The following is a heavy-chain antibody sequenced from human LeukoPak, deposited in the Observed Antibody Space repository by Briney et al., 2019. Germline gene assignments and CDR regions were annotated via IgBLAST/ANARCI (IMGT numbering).Heavy chain of an antibody. Sequence: GGSLRLSCAASGFTFSSYGMHWVRQAPGKGLEWVAVISYDGSNKYYADSVKGRFTISRDNSKNTLYLQMSSLRAEDTAVYYCVEGCSSTSCYRRAPNFDYWGQGTLVTVSS. V-gene: IGHV3-30*18. CDR3: VEGCSSTSCYRRAPNFDY. CDR1: GFTFSSYG. D-gene: IGHD2-2*02. J-gene: IGHJ4*02. CDR2: ISYDGSNK.